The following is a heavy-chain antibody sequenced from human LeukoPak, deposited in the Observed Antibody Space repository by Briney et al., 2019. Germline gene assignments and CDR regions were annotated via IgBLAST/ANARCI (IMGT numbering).Heavy chain of an antibody. CDR1: GFTFSSYA. V-gene: IGHV3-23*01. Sequence: GGSLRLSYAAAGFTFSSYALGWVRQAPGKGLEWVSGISENGGTTFYADSVKGRFTITRDNSKNTLYAQMNSLRGEDTAVYYCAKDYVPKQLVFYYSWGQGTLVTVSS. CDR2: ISENGGTT. J-gene: IGHJ4*02. CDR3: AKDYVPKQLVFYYS. D-gene: IGHD6-13*01.